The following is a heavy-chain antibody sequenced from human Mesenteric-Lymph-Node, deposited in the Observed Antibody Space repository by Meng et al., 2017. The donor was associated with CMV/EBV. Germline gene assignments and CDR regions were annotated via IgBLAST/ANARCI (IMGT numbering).Heavy chain of an antibody. V-gene: IGHV3-23*03. CDR2: IYSGGSST. CDR3: AKDLRIGPGDWFDP. D-gene: IGHD2-15*01. J-gene: IGHJ5*02. Sequence: GESLKISCAASGFTFNNYAMSWVRQAPGKGLEWVSVIYSGGSSTYYADSVKGRFTISRDNSKNTLYLQMNSLRAEDTAVYYCAKDLRIGPGDWFDPWGQGTLVTVSS. CDR1: GFTFNNYA.